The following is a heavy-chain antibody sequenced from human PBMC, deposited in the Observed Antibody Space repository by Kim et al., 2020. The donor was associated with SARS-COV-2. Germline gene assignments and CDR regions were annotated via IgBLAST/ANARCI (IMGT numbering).Heavy chain of an antibody. CDR3: ARHNGVVPAASYYYYGMDV. D-gene: IGHD2-2*01. CDR1: GGSISSYY. V-gene: IGHV4-59*08. Sequence: SETLSLTCTVSGGSISSYYWSWIRQPPGKGLEWIGYIYYSGSTNYNPSLKSRVTISVDTSKNQFSLKLSSVTAADTAVYYCARHNGVVPAASYYYYGMDVWGQGTTVTVSS. CDR2: IYYSGST. J-gene: IGHJ6*02.